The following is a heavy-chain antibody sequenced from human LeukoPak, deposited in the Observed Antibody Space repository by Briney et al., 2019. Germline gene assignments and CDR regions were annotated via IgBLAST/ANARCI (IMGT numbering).Heavy chain of an antibody. CDR2: ISTTGGYT. V-gene: IGHV3-23*01. D-gene: IGHD5-24*01. CDR3: AKKPATIKFPFDI. CDR1: LFSSSTYD. Sequence: PGGSLRLSCVGSLFSSSTYDMGWVRQTPGKGLEWGSAISTTGGYTEDADSVKGWFTISRENSQNTLFLQMHSLRAEDTAVYYCAKKPATIKFPFDIWGQGTLVTVSP. J-gene: IGHJ4*02.